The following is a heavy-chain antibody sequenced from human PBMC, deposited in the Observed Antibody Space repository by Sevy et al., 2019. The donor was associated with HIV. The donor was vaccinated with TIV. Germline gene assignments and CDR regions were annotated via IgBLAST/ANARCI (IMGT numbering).Heavy chain of an antibody. J-gene: IGHJ4*01. Sequence: GGYLRLSCAASGFTFTSYAMSWVRQAPGKGLEWVSSIRGSGGSTYYADSVKGRFTISRDNSKNTLYLQMNSLRAEDTAVYYCAKEGVCGSYYSFDYWGHGIQVTVSS. CDR1: GFTFTSYA. CDR2: IRGSGGST. D-gene: IGHD1-26*01. V-gene: IGHV3-23*01. CDR3: AKEGVCGSYYSFDY.